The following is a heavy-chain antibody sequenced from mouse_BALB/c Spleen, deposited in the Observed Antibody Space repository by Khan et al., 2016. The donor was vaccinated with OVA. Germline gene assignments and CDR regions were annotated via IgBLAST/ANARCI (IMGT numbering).Heavy chain of an antibody. V-gene: IGHV1-77*01. CDR1: GYTFTDYI. Sequence: QVQLQQSGPELVKPGASLKVSCKASGYTFTDYIIGWVKQSTRQGLEWIGDIFPGSDTPYYNEKFKDRATLTADKSAHTAFMQLSSLTTDDPGADYWTYEGDRACAYWGQGTMLTVSA. J-gene: IGHJ3*01. CDR3: TYEGDRACAY. CDR2: IFPGSDTP. D-gene: IGHD3-3*01.